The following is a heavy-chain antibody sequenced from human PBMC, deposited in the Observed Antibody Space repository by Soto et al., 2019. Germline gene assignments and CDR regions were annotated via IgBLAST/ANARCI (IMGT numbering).Heavy chain of an antibody. V-gene: IGHV1-8*01. Sequence: ASVKVFCKASGYSFTNNDVSWVRQANGQGLEWMGWMNPGSGDTGYAQKFQGRVTMTRDISIATAYMELSSLRSDDTAIYYCARMETFGSLNWFDPWGQGTLVTVSS. D-gene: IGHD3-16*01. CDR3: ARMETFGSLNWFDP. CDR1: GYSFTNND. CDR2: MNPGSGDT. J-gene: IGHJ5*02.